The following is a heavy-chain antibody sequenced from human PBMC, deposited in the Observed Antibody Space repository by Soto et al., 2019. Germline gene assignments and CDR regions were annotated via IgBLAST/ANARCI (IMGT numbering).Heavy chain of an antibody. CDR3: ARHLGSPGYYSGMDV. CDR1: GYTFTNYW. V-gene: IGHV5-51*01. CDR2: IYPGDSNT. Sequence: GESLKISCKGSGYTFTNYWIDWVRQMPGKGLEWVGIIYPGDSNTKYSPSFQGQVTISADKSTSIVFLQWSTLKASDTAMYYCARHLGSPGYYSGMDVWGQGTTVTVSS. J-gene: IGHJ6*02. D-gene: IGHD6-13*01.